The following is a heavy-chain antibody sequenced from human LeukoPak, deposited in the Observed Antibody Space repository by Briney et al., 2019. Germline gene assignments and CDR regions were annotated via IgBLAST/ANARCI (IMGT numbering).Heavy chain of an antibody. D-gene: IGHD5-18*01. Sequence: SETLSLTCTVSGGSISSSSYYWGWIRQPPGKGLEWIGSIYYSGSTYYNPSLKSRVTISVDTSKNQFSLKLSSVTAADTAVYYCASSGYSYGLYYYYMDVWGKGTTVTVSS. V-gene: IGHV4-39*07. CDR2: IYYSGST. J-gene: IGHJ6*03. CDR3: ASSGYSYGLYYYYMDV. CDR1: GGSISSSSYY.